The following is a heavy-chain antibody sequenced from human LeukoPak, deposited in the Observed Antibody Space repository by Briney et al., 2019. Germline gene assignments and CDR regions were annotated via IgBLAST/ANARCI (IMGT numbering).Heavy chain of an antibody. CDR3: ARGLPAGHFDY. D-gene: IGHD2-2*01. CDR2: INHSGST. CDR1: GGSFSGYY. Sequence: SETLSLTCAVYGGSFSGYYWSWIRQPPGKGLEWIGEINHSGSTNYNPSLKSRVTISVDRSKNQFSLKLSSVTAADTAVYYCARGLPAGHFDYWGQGTLVTVSS. J-gene: IGHJ4*02. V-gene: IGHV4-34*01.